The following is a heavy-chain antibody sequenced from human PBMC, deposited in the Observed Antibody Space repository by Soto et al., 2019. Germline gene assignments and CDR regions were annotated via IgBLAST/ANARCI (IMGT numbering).Heavy chain of an antibody. D-gene: IGHD5-18*01. CDR2: INYSGST. V-gene: IGHV4-59*08. Sequence: SETLSLTCTVSGGSMNDYARSWIRQPPGKGLEWIGNINYSGSTNYNPSLKSRLTISVDTSKSQFSLKLSSVTAADTAVYYCASNSYRYTFYDYSGQGTLVTVSA. J-gene: IGHJ4*02. CDR3: ASNSYRYTFYDY. CDR1: GGSMNDYA.